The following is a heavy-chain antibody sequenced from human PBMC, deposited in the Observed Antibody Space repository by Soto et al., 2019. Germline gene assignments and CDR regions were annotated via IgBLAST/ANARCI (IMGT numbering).Heavy chain of an antibody. Sequence: QVQLVQSGDEGKKPGASVKVSCKASGYIFVNYGIAWVRQAPGQGLEWMRWISPYSGNTHYAGRVQGRLTMTTDTSTSTAYMDLGSLTSDDTAVYYCAMVDNYVTPTPQDVWGQGTTVTVSS. D-gene: IGHD3-16*01. CDR3: AMVDNYVTPTPQDV. CDR2: ISPYSGNT. V-gene: IGHV1-18*01. CDR1: GYIFVNYG. J-gene: IGHJ6*02.